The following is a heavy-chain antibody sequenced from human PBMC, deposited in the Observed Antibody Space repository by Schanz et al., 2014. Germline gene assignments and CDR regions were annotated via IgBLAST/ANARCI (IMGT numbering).Heavy chain of an antibody. D-gene: IGHD5-12*01. CDR3: ARKQVEEDVDIVSTMRGEQYNSYGMDV. CDR1: GYSFNLFG. V-gene: IGHV1-18*04. J-gene: IGHJ6*02. CDR2: ISAYNGHT. Sequence: QVQLVQSGAEVQKPGASVMLSCKTSGYSFNLFGVSWVRQAPGQGLEWMGWISAYNGHTNYAQNFQGRVTMTTDPSTSTAYMELRNLRSDDTAVYYCARKQVEEDVDIVSTMRGEQYNSYGMDVWGQGTTVTVSS.